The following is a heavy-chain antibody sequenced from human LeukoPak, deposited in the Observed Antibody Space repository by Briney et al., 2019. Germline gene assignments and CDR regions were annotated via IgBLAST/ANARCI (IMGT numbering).Heavy chain of an antibody. CDR3: ARDRLYGGTPAGAFDI. Sequence: GASVKVSCKASGYTFTGYYMHWVRQAPGQGLEWMGGIIPIFGTANYAQKFQGRVTITTDESTSTAYMELSSLRSEDTAVYYCARDRLYGGTPAGAFDIWGQGTMVTVSS. CDR1: GYTFTGYY. V-gene: IGHV1-69*05. J-gene: IGHJ3*02. CDR2: IIPIFGTA. D-gene: IGHD4-23*01.